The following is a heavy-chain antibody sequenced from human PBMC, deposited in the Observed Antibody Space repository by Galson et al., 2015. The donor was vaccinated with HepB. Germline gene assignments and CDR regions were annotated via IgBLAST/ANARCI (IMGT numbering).Heavy chain of an antibody. D-gene: IGHD5-12*01. CDR1: GYTFTSYG. Sequence: SVKVSCKASGYTFTSYGISWVRQAPGQGLEWMGWISAYNGNTNYARKLQGRVTMTTDTSTSTAYMELRSLRSDDTAVYYCAREGVWLPLNDGSYYYYGMDIWGQGTTVTVSS. CDR3: AREGVWLPLNDGSYYYYGMDI. CDR2: ISAYNGNT. V-gene: IGHV1-18*04. J-gene: IGHJ6*02.